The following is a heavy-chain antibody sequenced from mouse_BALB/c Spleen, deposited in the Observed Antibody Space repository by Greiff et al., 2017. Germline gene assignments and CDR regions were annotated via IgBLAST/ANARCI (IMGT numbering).Heavy chain of an antibody. CDR3: ARRAPIRAFFDY. V-gene: IGHV1-18*01. J-gene: IGHJ2*01. CDR1: GYTFTDYN. D-gene: IGHD3-3*01. CDR2: INPNNGGT. Sequence: EVQPQQSGPELVKPGASVKIPCKASGYTFTDYNMDWVKQSHGKSLEWIGDINPNNGGTIYNQKFKGKATLTVDKSSSTAYMELRSLTSEDTAVYYCARRAPIRAFFDYWGQGTTLTVSS.